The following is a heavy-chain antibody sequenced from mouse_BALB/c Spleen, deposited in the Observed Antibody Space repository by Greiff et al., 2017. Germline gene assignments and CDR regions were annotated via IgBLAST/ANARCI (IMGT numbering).Heavy chain of an antibody. CDR1: GFTFTDYY. CDR3: ARERAGRYFDY. CDR2: IRNKANGYTT. D-gene: IGHD3-3*01. V-gene: IGHV7-3*02. J-gene: IGHJ2*01. Sequence: EVKLMESGGGLVQPGGSLRLSCATSGFTFTDYYMSWVRQPPGKALEWLGFIRNKANGYTTEYSASVKVRFTISRDNSQSILYLQMNTLRAEDSATYYCARERAGRYFDYWGQGTTLTVSS.